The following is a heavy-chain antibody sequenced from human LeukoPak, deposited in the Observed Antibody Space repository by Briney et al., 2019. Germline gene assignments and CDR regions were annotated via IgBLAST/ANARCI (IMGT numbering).Heavy chain of an antibody. D-gene: IGHD6-19*01. CDR1: GYTFTSYG. Sequence: ASVKVSCKASGYTFTSYGISWVRQAPGQGLEWMGWISAYNGNTNYAQKLQGRVTMTTDTSTSTAYMELRSLRSDDTAVYYRARESSGWYPSYYYYGMDVWGQGTTVTVSS. V-gene: IGHV1-18*01. CDR2: ISAYNGNT. CDR3: ARESSGWYPSYYYYGMDV. J-gene: IGHJ6*02.